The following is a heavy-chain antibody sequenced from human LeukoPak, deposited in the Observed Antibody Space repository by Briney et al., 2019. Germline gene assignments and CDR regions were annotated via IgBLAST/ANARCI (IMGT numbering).Heavy chain of an antibody. J-gene: IGHJ5*02. D-gene: IGHD3-16*02. CDR1: GFTFSNAW. V-gene: IGHV3-23*01. CDR2: ISGSGGST. CDR3: AKDMNDYVWGSYRPVGWFDP. Sequence: GGSLRLSCAASGFTFSNAWMSWVRQAPGKGLEWVSAISGSGGSTYYADSVKGRFTISRDNSKNTLYLQMNSLRAEDTAVYYCAKDMNDYVWGSYRPVGWFDPWGQGTLVTVSS.